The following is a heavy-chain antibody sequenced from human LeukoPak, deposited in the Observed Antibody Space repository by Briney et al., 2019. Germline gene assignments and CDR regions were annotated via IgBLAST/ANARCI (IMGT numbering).Heavy chain of an antibody. D-gene: IGHD6-13*01. J-gene: IGHJ6*02. V-gene: IGHV4-39*01. CDR2: IYYSGST. Sequence: SETLSLTCTVSGGSISSSSYYWGWIRQPPGKGLEWIGSIYYSGSTYYNPSLKSRVTISVDTSKNQFSLKLSSVTAADTAVYYCARHATAGDRSNYYYGMDVWGQGTTVTVSS. CDR1: GGSISSSSYY. CDR3: ARHATAGDRSNYYYGMDV.